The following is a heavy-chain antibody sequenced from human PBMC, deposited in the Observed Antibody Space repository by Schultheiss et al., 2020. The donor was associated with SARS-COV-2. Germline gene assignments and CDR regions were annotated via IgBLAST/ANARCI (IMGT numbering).Heavy chain of an antibody. Sequence: GGSLRLSCAASGFTFSSYWMSWVRQAPGKGLEWVANIKEDGSENYYVDSVKGRFTISRDNAKNSLYLQMNSLRAEDTAVFYCARGITMPLMWGPGTLVTVSS. V-gene: IGHV3-7*04. CDR1: GFTFSSYW. J-gene: IGHJ4*02. CDR2: IKEDGSEN. CDR3: ARGITMPLM. D-gene: IGHD3-10*01.